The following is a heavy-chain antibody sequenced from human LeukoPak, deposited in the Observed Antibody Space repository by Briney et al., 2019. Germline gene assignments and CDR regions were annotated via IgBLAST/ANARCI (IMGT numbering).Heavy chain of an antibody. CDR1: GFTFSNAW. J-gene: IGHJ4*02. D-gene: IGHD1-26*01. V-gene: IGHV3-48*01. CDR3: AKGSWHLDY. Sequence: GGSLRLSCAASGFTFSNAWMSWVRQAPGKGLEWVSYISSSSSTIYYADSVKGRFTISRDNSKNTLYLQMNSLRAEDTAVYYCAKGSWHLDYWGQGTLVTVSS. CDR2: ISSSSSTI.